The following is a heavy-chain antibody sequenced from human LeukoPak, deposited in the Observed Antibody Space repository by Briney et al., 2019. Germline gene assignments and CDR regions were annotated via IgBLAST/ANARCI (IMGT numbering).Heavy chain of an antibody. CDR2: ISSSSSTI. CDR1: GFTFGSYS. J-gene: IGHJ3*02. Sequence: GGSLRLSCAASGFTFGSYSMNWVRQAPGKGLEWVSYISSSSSTIYYADSVKGRFTISRDNAKNSLYLQMNSLRAEDTAVYYCARVAYSSSWFDAFDIWGQGTMVTVSS. D-gene: IGHD6-13*01. V-gene: IGHV3-48*01. CDR3: ARVAYSSSWFDAFDI.